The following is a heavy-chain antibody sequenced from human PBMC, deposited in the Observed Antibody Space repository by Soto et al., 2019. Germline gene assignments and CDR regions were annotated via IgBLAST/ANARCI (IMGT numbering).Heavy chain of an antibody. Sequence: PGGSLRLSCAASGFTFSDYYMSWIRQAPGKGLEWVSYISSSGSTIYYADSVKGRFTISRDNAKNSLYLQMNSLRAEDTAVYYCARERRYFDWLLFDGGGECYYGMDVWSQRPTVTVS. J-gene: IGHJ6*02. V-gene: IGHV3-11*01. CDR2: ISSSGSTI. CDR1: GFTFSDYY. D-gene: IGHD3-9*01. CDR3: ARERRYFDWLLFDGGGECYYGMDV.